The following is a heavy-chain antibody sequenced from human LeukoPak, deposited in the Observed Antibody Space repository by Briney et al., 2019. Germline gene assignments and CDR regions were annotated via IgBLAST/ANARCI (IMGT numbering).Heavy chain of an antibody. D-gene: IGHD2-15*01. CDR2: IYYSGST. CDR3: ARVLEGYCSGGSCKLFDY. CDR1: GGSISSGDYY. Sequence: KPSETLSLTCTVSGGSISSGDYYWSWIRQPPGKGLEWIGNIYYSGSTYYNPSLKSRVTISVDTSKNQFSLKLSSVTAADTAVYYCARVLEGYCSGGSCKLFDYWGQGTLVTVSS. V-gene: IGHV4-30-4*01. J-gene: IGHJ4*02.